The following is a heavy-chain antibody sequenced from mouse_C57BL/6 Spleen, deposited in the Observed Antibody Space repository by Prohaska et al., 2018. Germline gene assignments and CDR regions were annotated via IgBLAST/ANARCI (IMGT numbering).Heavy chain of an antibody. D-gene: IGHD4-1*01. V-gene: IGHV1-22*01. CDR3: AGLTGVLFDY. Sequence: HGKSLEWIGYINPNNGGTSYNQKFKGKATLTVNKSSSTAYMELRSLTSEDSAVYYGAGLTGVLFDYWGQGTTLTVSS. CDR2: INPNNGGT. J-gene: IGHJ2*01.